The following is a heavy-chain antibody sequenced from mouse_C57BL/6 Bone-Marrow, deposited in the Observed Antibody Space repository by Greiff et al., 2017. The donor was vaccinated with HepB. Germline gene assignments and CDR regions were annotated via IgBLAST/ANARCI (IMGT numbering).Heavy chain of an antibody. J-gene: IGHJ3*01. CDR2: ISSGSSTI. CDR1: GFTFSDYG. Sequence: EVKVVESGGGLVKPGGSLKLSCAASGFTFSDYGMHWVRQAPEKGLEWVAYISSGSSTIYYADTVKGRFTISRDNAKNTLFLQMTSLRSEDTAMYYCARDRRGFAYWGQGTLVTVSA. V-gene: IGHV5-17*01. CDR3: ARDRRGFAY.